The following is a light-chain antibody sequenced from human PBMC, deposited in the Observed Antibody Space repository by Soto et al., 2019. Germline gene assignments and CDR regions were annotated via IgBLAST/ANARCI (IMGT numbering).Light chain of an antibody. CDR2: EAS. V-gene: IGKV3-15*01. Sequence: EIVMTQSPATLSVSPGERATLSCSASQSVNSNLACYQQKRGQAPRLLIYEASSRATGIPARFSASGSGTEFTLTISSLQSEDFAVYYCEQYNNWPLTFGGGTNVEIK. CDR3: EQYNNWPLT. CDR1: QSVNSN. J-gene: IGKJ4*01.